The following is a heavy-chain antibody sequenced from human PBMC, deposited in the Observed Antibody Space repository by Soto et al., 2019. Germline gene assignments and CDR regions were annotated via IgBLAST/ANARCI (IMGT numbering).Heavy chain of an antibody. D-gene: IGHD3-10*01. V-gene: IGHV3-53*01. CDR3: VRPLPSGRNYGLDV. CDR2: IYDNGTT. Sequence: QTGGSLRLSCAASGLTVSNAYMAWVRQAPGMGLEWVSVIYDNGTTYYADSVKGRFTISRDTSTNTLSLQMDSLRAEDTAVYYCVRPLPSGRNYGLDVWGQGTTVTVPS. CDR1: GLTVSNAY. J-gene: IGHJ6*02.